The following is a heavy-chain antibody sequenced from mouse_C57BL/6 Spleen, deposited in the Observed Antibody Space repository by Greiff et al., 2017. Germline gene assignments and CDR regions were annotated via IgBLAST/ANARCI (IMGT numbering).Heavy chain of an antibody. CDR3: ARSMVSTGAGDALDY. V-gene: IGHV1-59*01. Sequence: QVQLQQPGAELVRPGTSVKLSCKASGYTFTSYWMHWVKQRPGQGLEWIGVIDPSDSYTNYNQKFKGKATLTVDTSSSTAYMQLSSLTSEDSAVXYCARSMVSTGAGDALDYWGQGTSVTVSP. D-gene: IGHD2-2*01. J-gene: IGHJ4*01. CDR2: IDPSDSYT. CDR1: GYTFTSYW.